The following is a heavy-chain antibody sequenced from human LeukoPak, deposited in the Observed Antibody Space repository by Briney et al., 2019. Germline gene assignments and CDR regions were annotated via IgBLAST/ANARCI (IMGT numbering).Heavy chain of an antibody. CDR1: GYTFTSYD. D-gene: IGHD3-3*01. J-gene: IGHJ5*02. Sequence: ASVKVSCKTSGYTFTSYDINWVRQTTGQGLEWMGWMNPNSGNTGCAQKFQGRVTMTRTTSMSTAYMELNSLRSEDTAVYYCARGHWSGYTYNWFDPWGQGTLVTVSS. CDR3: ARGHWSGYTYNWFDP. CDR2: MNPNSGNT. V-gene: IGHV1-8*01.